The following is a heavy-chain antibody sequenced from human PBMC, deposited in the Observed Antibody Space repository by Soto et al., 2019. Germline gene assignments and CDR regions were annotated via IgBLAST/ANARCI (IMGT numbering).Heavy chain of an antibody. CDR3: ARDTPGYSSSWYWWFDP. CDR1: GGTFSSYA. V-gene: IGHV1-69*06. Sequence: QVQLVQSGAEVKKPGSSVKVSCKASGGTFSSYAISWVRQAPGQGLEWMGGIIPIFGTANYAQKFQGRVTITADKSTSTAYMELSSRRSEETVVYYCARDTPGYSSSWYWWFDPWGQGTLVTVSS. CDR2: IIPIFGTA. J-gene: IGHJ5*02. D-gene: IGHD6-13*01.